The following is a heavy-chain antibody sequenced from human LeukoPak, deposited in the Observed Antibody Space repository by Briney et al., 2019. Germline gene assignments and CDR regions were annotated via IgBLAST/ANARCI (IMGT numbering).Heavy chain of an antibody. Sequence: GGSLRLSCAASGFTFSSYEMNWVRQAPGKGLEWVSYISSSGSTIYYADSVKGRFTISRDNAKNSLYLQMNSLRAEVTAVYYCAELGITMIGGVWGKGTTVTISS. CDR3: AELGITMIGGV. CDR1: GFTFSSYE. J-gene: IGHJ6*04. CDR2: ISSSGSTI. D-gene: IGHD3-10*02. V-gene: IGHV3-48*03.